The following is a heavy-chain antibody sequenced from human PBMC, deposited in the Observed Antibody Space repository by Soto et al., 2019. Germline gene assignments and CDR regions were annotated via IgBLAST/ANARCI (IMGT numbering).Heavy chain of an antibody. Sequence: PSETLSLTCTVSGGSTSSYYWSWIRQPPGKGLGWIGYIYYSGSTNYNPSLKSRVTISVDTSKNQFSLKLSSVTAADTAVYYCARGIWLGELLGAFDIWGQGTMVTVS. J-gene: IGHJ3*02. CDR1: GGSTSSYY. V-gene: IGHV4-59*01. D-gene: IGHD3-10*01. CDR3: ARGIWLGELLGAFDI. CDR2: IYYSGST.